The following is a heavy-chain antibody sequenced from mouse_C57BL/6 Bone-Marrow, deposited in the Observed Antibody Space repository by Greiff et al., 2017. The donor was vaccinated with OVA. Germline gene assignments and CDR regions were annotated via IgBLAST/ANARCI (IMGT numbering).Heavy chain of an antibody. Sequence: EVMLVESGAGLVQPGGSLKLSCAASGFTFSDYYMYWVRQTPEKRLEWVAYISNGGGSTYYPDTVKGRFTISRDNAKNTLYQQMSRLKSEDTAMYYCARHSRLWSRYSMDYWDQGTAVTVTS. V-gene: IGHV5-12*01. J-gene: IGHJ4*01. CDR2: ISNGGGST. D-gene: IGHD1-1*02. CDR1: GFTFSDYY. CDR3: ARHSRLWSRYSMDY.